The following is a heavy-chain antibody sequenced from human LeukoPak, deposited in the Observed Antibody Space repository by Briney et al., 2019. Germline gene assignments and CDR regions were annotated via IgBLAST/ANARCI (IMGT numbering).Heavy chain of an antibody. J-gene: IGHJ4*02. CDR1: GGSFSGYY. V-gene: IGHV4-34*01. D-gene: IGHD6-13*01. CDR3: ARQHSSSWYAGEKNFDY. Sequence: PAETLSLTCAVYGGSFSGYYWSWIRQPPGKGLEWIGEINHSRSTNYNPSLKSRVTISVDTSKNQFSLKLSSVTAADTAVYYCARQHSSSWYAGEKNFDYWGQGTLVTVSS. CDR2: INHSRST.